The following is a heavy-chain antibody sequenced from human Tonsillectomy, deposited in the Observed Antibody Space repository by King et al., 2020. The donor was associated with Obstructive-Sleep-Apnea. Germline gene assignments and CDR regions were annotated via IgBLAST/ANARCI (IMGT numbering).Heavy chain of an antibody. Sequence: VQLVESGAEVKKPGESLRISCKGSGYSFTDYWISWVRHMPGKGLEWMGRIDPSDSYTNFSPSFEGHVTISADKSISTAYLQWSSLKASDTAMYYCARNEFRSSSGVLDWFDPWGQGTLVTVSS. D-gene: IGHD6-6*01. V-gene: IGHV5-10-1*03. CDR3: ARNEFRSSSGVLDWFDP. CDR1: GYSFTDYW. CDR2: IDPSDSYT. J-gene: IGHJ5*02.